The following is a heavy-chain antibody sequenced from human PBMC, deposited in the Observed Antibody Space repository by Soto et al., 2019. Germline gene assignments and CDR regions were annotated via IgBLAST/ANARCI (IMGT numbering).Heavy chain of an antibody. CDR2: INSGGSST. D-gene: IGHD3-3*01. V-gene: IGHV3-74*01. J-gene: IGHJ6*04. Sequence: PGGSLRLSCAASGFTFSSYWMHWVRQAPGKGLVWVSRINSGGSSTSYADSVKGRFTISRDNAKNTLYLQMNSLRAEDTAVYYCAAIQGDFWSGQMDVWGKGTTVTVSS. CDR3: AAIQGDFWSGQMDV. CDR1: GFTFSSYW.